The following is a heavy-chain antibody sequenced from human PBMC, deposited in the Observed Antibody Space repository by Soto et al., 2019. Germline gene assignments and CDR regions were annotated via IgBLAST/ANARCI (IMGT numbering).Heavy chain of an antibody. CDR1: GDTFTSYG. D-gene: IGHD3-22*01. V-gene: IGHV1-18*04. Sequence: AAVKVSCKASGDTFTSYGISWVRQAPGQGLEWMGWISAYNGNTNYAQKLQGRVTMTTDTSTSTAYMELRSLRSDDTAVYYCARERVYYYDSSGLDAFDIWGQGTMVTVSS. CDR3: ARERVYYYDSSGLDAFDI. CDR2: ISAYNGNT. J-gene: IGHJ3*02.